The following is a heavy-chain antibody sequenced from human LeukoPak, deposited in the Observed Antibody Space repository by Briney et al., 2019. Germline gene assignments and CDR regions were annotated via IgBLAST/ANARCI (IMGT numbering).Heavy chain of an antibody. Sequence: PSETLSLTCTVSGGSISSYYWSWIRQPAGKGLEWIGRIYTSGSTNYNPSLKSRVTMSVDTSKNQFSLKLSSVTAADTAVYYCARGIAVAGRGNWFDPWGQGTLVTVSS. CDR3: ARGIAVAGRGNWFDP. CDR2: IYTSGST. D-gene: IGHD6-19*01. CDR1: GGSISSYY. V-gene: IGHV4-4*07. J-gene: IGHJ5*02.